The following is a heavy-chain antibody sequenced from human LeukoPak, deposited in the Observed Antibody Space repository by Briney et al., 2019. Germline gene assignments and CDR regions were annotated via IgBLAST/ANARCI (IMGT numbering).Heavy chain of an antibody. CDR1: GGPFRNYY. D-gene: IGHD6-6*01. Sequence: SETLSLTCGFYGGPFRNYYWSCIRQSPGKGLEWIGEINQSGRTNYKPSLKTRLTISVDTAKNLFSLNLTSMTAADTATYYCAVRDGHSTSSGDTWGQGTLVTVSS. CDR2: INQSGRT. CDR3: AVRDGHSTSSGDT. J-gene: IGHJ5*02. V-gene: IGHV4-34*01.